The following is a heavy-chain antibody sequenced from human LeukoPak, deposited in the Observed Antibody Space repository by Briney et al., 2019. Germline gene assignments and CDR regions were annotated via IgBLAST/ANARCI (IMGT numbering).Heavy chain of an antibody. J-gene: IGHJ6*02. Sequence: GGSLRLSCVASGLTVRSNYMSWVRHAPGMGLEWVSVIYSGGRTYYADSVKGRFTISRDNSKNTLYLQMNSLRAEDTAVYYCAKDPGGVTSRYYYYYGMDVWGQGTTLTVSS. D-gene: IGHD3-16*01. V-gene: IGHV3-53*01. CDR2: IYSGGRT. CDR1: GLTVRSNY. CDR3: AKDPGGVTSRYYYYYGMDV.